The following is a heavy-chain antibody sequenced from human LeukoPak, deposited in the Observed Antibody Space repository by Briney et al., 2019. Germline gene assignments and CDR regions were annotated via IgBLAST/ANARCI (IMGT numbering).Heavy chain of an antibody. D-gene: IGHD3-3*01. CDR1: GFTFSSYW. CDR2: IKQDGSEK. J-gene: IGHJ4*02. CDR3: ARGAEFLEWLLLADY. V-gene: IGHV3-7*01. Sequence: GGSLRLSCAASGFTFSSYWMSWVRQAPGKGLEWVANIKQDGSEKYYVDSVKGRFTISRDNAKNSLYLQMNSLRAEDTAVYYCARGAEFLEWLLLADYWGQGTLVTVSS.